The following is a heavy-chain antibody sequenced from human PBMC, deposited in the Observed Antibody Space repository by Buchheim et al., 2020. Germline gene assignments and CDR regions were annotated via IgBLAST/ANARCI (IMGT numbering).Heavy chain of an antibody. J-gene: IGHJ4*02. V-gene: IGHV1-46*01. CDR3: ARGDPLHYSGSYDHDY. Sequence: QVQLVQSGAEVKKPGASVKVSCKASGYTFTSYYMHWVRQPPGQGLEWMGIINPSGGSTSYAQKFQGRVTMTRDTSTSTVCMELSSLRSEDTAVYYGARGDPLHYSGSYDHDYWGQGTL. CDR1: GYTFTSYY. D-gene: IGHD1-26*01. CDR2: INPSGGST.